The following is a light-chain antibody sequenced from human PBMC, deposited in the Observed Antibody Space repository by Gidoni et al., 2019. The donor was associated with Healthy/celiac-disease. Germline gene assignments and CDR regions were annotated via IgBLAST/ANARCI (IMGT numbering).Light chain of an antibody. CDR2: DAS. CDR1: QSVSSN. Sequence: EIVLTQSPATLSVSPGERATLSCRDSQSVSSNLAWYQQKPGQAPRLLLYDASNRATGIPARFSGIGSGTAFTLTISSLAPEDFAVYYCQQRSNWPLTFGGGTKVEIK. J-gene: IGKJ4*01. CDR3: QQRSNWPLT. V-gene: IGKV3-11*01.